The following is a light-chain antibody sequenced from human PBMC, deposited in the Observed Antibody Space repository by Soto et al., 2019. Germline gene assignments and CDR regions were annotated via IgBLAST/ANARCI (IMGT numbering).Light chain of an antibody. CDR2: DIS. J-gene: IGKJ2*01. CDR1: QSISHY. Sequence: GDRVTITCRASQSISHYLAWYQQKPGKAPKLLIYDISTLEGGIPSRFSGSGSGTKFTLTISSLQPDDVATYYCQQYNSDSTFGQGTKLGIK. CDR3: QQYNSDST. V-gene: IGKV1-5*01.